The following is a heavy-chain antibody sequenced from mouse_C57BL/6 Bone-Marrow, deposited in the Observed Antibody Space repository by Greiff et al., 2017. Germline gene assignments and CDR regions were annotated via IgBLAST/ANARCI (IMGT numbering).Heavy chain of an antibody. D-gene: IGHD4-1*01. CDR3: ARLGWFAY. Sequence: VQLQQPGAELVKPGASVKLSCKASGYTFTSYWMQWVKQRPGQGLEWIGEIDPSDSYTNYNQKFKGKATLTVDPSSSTAYMQLSSLTSEDSAVYYCARLGWFAYWGQGTLVTVSA. J-gene: IGHJ3*01. CDR1: GYTFTSYW. V-gene: IGHV1-50*01. CDR2: IDPSDSYT.